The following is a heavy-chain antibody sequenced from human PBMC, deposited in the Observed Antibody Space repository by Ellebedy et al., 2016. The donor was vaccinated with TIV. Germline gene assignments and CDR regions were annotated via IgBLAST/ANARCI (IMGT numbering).Heavy chain of an antibody. CDR2: VDGDNVNT. D-gene: IGHD2-8*02. V-gene: IGHV1-3*01. Sequence: AASVKVFCKASGFIFSRYAIHWVRQAPGQRPEWMGWVDGDNVNTKYAQNLQGSVTITRDTSASTVYMELSSLKSEDTAVYYCARDGWETGASKTFDYWGQGTLVTVSS. CDR3: ARDGWETGASKTFDY. CDR1: GFIFSRYA. J-gene: IGHJ4*02.